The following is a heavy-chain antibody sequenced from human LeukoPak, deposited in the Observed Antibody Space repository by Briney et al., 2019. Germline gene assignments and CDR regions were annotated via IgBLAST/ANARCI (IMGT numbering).Heavy chain of an antibody. D-gene: IGHD3-22*01. V-gene: IGHV4-4*02. CDR3: VKESYYYDSSGYLILDY. CDR1: GGSISNNNW. Sequence: SETLSLTCAVSGGSISNNNWWSWVRQPPGKGLGWIGEIYHTGTTNYNPSLKSRVTISVDKSKNQFSLTLTSVTAADTAVYYCVKESYYYDSSGYLILDYWGQGALVTVSS. CDR2: IYHTGTT. J-gene: IGHJ4*02.